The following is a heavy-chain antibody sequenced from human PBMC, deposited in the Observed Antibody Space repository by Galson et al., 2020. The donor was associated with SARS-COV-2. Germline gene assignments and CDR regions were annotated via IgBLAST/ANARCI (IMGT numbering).Heavy chain of an antibody. J-gene: IGHJ4*02. Sequence: GESLKISCAASGFTFSTYALHWVRQAPGKGLEWLAVISYDGSDNYYANSVKGRFTISRDNFKNTLYLQMSSLRAEDTAVYYCARVPNDYGDYLYYFDFWGQGTLVTVSS. CDR3: ARVPNDYGDYLYYFDF. D-gene: IGHD4-17*01. CDR2: ISYDGSDN. V-gene: IGHV3-30*15. CDR1: GFTFSTYA.